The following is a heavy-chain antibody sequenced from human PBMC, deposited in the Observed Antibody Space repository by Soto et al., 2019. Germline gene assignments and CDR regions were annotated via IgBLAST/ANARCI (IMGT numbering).Heavy chain of an antibody. V-gene: IGHV5-51*01. J-gene: IGHJ6*02. CDR1: GYSFTSYW. D-gene: IGHD2-2*01. Sequence: PGESLKISCKGSGYSFTSYWIGWVRQMPGKGLEWMGIIYPGDSDTRYSPSFQGQVTISADKSISTAYLQWSSLKASDTAMYYCARSDIVVVPAAIGGYYYYGMDVWGQGTTVTVSS. CDR3: ARSDIVVVPAAIGGYYYYGMDV. CDR2: IYPGDSDT.